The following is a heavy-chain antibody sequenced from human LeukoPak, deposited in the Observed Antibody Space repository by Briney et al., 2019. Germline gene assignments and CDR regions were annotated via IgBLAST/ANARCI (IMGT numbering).Heavy chain of an antibody. J-gene: IGHJ4*02. D-gene: IGHD2-2*01. CDR1: GYTFTSYD. CDR3: ARANFLYCSSSTCLFDY. V-gene: IGHV1-8*01. Sequence: ASVKVSCKASGYTFTSYDINWVRQATGQGLEWMGWMNPNSGNTGYAQKFQGRVTMTRDTSISTAHMEVSRLRSDGTAVYYCARANFLYCSSSTCLFDYWGQGTLVTVSS. CDR2: MNPNSGNT.